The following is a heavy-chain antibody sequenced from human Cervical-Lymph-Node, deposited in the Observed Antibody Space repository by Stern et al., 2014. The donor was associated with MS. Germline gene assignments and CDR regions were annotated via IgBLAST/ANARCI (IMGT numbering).Heavy chain of an antibody. V-gene: IGHV5-51*03. CDR3: AAEYSGSSGIFDY. J-gene: IGHJ4*02. Sequence: VQLMQSGAEVKKPGESLKISCKGSGYRFTSYWIGWVRQMPGKGLEWMGIIYPGDSDTRYSPSFQGQVTISADLSISTVYLQWSSLKASDTAVYYCAAEYSGSSGIFDYWGQGTLVTVSS. CDR2: IYPGDSDT. D-gene: IGHD6-6*01. CDR1: GYRFTSYW.